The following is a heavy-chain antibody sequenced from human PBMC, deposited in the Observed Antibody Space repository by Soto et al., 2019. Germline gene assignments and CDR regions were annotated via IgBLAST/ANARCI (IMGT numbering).Heavy chain of an antibody. Sequence: EVQLVESGGDLVQRGGSLRLSCAASGFPFSSYWMHWVRHTPGKGLDWVAGISGDGVTTYYADSVTGRFTVSRDNAKNTLSLQISSLRAEDTAVYYCAREYYGLLTGYYPDYWGQGTLVSVSS. CDR1: GFPFSSYW. D-gene: IGHD3-9*01. CDR2: ISGDGVTT. V-gene: IGHV3-74*01. J-gene: IGHJ4*02. CDR3: AREYYGLLTGYYPDY.